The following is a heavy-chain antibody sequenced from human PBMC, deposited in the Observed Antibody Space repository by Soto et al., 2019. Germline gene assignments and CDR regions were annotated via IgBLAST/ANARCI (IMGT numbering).Heavy chain of an antibody. V-gene: IGHV1-3*01. CDR1: GYTFTSYA. Sequence: ASVKVSCKASGYTFTSYAMHWVRQAPGQRLEWMGWINAGNGNTKYSQKFQGRVTITRDTSASTAYMELSSLRSEDTAVYYCARTDVLRYFDWFPNFDYWGQGTLVTVSS. D-gene: IGHD3-9*01. J-gene: IGHJ4*02. CDR3: ARTDVLRYFDWFPNFDY. CDR2: INAGNGNT.